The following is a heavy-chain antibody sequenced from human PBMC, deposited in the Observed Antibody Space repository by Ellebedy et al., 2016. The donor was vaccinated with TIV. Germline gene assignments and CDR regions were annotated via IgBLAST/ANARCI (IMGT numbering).Heavy chain of an antibody. J-gene: IGHJ4*02. V-gene: IGHV3-9*01. CDR3: AKGGWYLNYFDY. CDR1: GFTFDDYA. D-gene: IGHD6-19*01. Sequence: GGSLRLXXAASGFTFDDYAMHWVRQAPGKGLEWVSGISWNSGSIGYADSVKGRFTISRDNAKNSLYLQMNSLRAEDTALYYCAKGGWYLNYFDYWGQGTLVTVSS. CDR2: ISWNSGSI.